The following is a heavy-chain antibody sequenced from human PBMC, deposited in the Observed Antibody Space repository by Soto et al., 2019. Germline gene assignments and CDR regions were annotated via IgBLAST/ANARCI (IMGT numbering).Heavy chain of an antibody. CDR1: GGSISSHY. V-gene: IGHV4-59*11. Sequence: TLSVTCTVSGGSISSHYWSWIRQPPGKGMEWIGYIYYSGSTNYNPSLKSRVTISVDTSKNQFSLKLSSVTAADTAVYYCARAVGYCSSTSCFDNWFDPWGQGTLVTVS. D-gene: IGHD2-2*01. J-gene: IGHJ5*02. CDR3: ARAVGYCSSTSCFDNWFDP. CDR2: IYYSGST.